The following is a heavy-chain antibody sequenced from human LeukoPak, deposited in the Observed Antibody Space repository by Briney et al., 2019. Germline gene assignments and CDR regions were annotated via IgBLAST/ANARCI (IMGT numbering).Heavy chain of an antibody. Sequence: GGSLRLSCAASGFTFSSYAMSWVRQAPGKGLEWVSAISGSGGSTYYADSVKGRFTISRDNSKNTLYLQMNSLRAEDTAVYYCAKIGIDSGTYGSGSYYYWGQGTLVTVSS. CDR3: AKIGIDSGTYGSGSYYY. CDR2: ISGSGGST. CDR1: GFTFSSYA. V-gene: IGHV3-23*01. J-gene: IGHJ4*02. D-gene: IGHD3-10*01.